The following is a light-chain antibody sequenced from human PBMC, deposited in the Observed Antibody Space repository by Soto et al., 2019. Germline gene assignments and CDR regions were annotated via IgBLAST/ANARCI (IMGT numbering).Light chain of an antibody. J-gene: IGKJ1*01. Sequence: EIVLTQSPGTLSLSPGERATLSCRASQSVSSSYLAWYQQKPGQAPRLLICGASSRATGIPDRFSGSGSGTDFTLTISRLEPEDFAVYYCQQYGSSRTWTFGQGTKVDIK. CDR3: QQYGSSRTWT. CDR2: GAS. CDR1: QSVSSSY. V-gene: IGKV3-20*01.